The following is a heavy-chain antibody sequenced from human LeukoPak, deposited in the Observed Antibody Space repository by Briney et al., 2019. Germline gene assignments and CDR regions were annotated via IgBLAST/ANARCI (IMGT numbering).Heavy chain of an antibody. J-gene: IGHJ4*02. CDR1: GGSISSYY. D-gene: IGHD6-19*01. CDR2: IYASGST. V-gene: IGHV4-4*07. CDR3: ARVRYSSGWYKAFDY. Sequence: PSETLSLTCTVSGGSISSYYWSWIRQPAGKGLEWIGRIYASGSTNYSPSLKSRVTMSVDTSKNQFSLKLSSVTAADTAVYYCARVRYSSGWYKAFDYWGQGTLVTVSS.